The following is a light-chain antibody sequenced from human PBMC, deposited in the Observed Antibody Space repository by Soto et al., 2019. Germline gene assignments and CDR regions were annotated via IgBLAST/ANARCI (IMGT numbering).Light chain of an antibody. Sequence: QSVLTQPPSASGTPGQRVTISCSGSNSNIGSNTVNWYQQLPGTAPKLLIYGNSNRPSGVPDRFSGSKSGTSASLAITGLQAEDEADYYCQSYDSSLRVFGGGTKLTVL. CDR3: QSYDSSLRV. J-gene: IGLJ3*02. V-gene: IGLV1-40*01. CDR1: NSNIGSNT. CDR2: GNS.